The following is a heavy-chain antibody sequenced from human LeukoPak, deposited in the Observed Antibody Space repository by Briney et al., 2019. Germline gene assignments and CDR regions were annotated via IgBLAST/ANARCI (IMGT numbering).Heavy chain of an antibody. D-gene: IGHD3-16*01. CDR3: ATYRRPFSDWGSYYFDY. CDR2: IRYDGSNK. J-gene: IGHJ4*02. Sequence: PGGSLRLSCAASGFTFSSYGMHWVRQAPGKGLEWVAFIRYDGSNKYYADSVKGRFIISRDNSKNTLYLQLNSLRAEDTALYYCATYRRPFSDWGSYYFDYWGQGTLVTVSS. CDR1: GFTFSSYG. V-gene: IGHV3-30*02.